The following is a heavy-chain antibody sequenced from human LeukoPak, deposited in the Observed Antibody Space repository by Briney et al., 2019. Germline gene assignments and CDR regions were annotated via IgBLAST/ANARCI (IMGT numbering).Heavy chain of an antibody. CDR2: INWNGGTT. D-gene: IGHD6-19*01. CDR1: GFTFEDYT. Sequence: PGGSLRLSCAASGFTFEDYTMHWVRQAPGKGLEWVSLINWNGGTTYYAVSVKGRFTISRDNSKNSLYLQMNSLRAEDTALYYCVKVNSLAVSGGYLHYWGQGTLVTVSS. CDR3: VKVNSLAVSGGYLHY. J-gene: IGHJ4*02. V-gene: IGHV3-43*01.